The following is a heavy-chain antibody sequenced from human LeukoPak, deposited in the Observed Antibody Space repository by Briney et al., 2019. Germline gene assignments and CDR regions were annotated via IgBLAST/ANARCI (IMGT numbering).Heavy chain of an antibody. J-gene: IGHJ4*02. D-gene: IGHD1-26*01. Sequence: GGSLRLSCAASGFSFSDHYMDWVRLAPGKGLEWVGRIRNKANSYGTEYAASVKGRFTISRDDSKDSLYPQMNSLRFEDTALYYCTRVRLGAATRYFDYWGQGTLVTVSS. CDR3: TRVRLGAATRYFDY. V-gene: IGHV3-72*01. CDR2: IRNKANSYGT. CDR1: GFSFSDHY.